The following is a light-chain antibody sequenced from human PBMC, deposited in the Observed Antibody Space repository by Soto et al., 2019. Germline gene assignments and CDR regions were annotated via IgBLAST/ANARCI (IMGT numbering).Light chain of an antibody. CDR2: LGS. V-gene: IGKV2-28*01. J-gene: IGKJ1*01. Sequence: DIVMTQSPLSLPVTPGEPASISCRSSQGLLHSNGYNYLDWYLQKPGQSPQLLIYLGSNRASGVPDRFSGSGSGTDFTLKISRVEAEDVGVYYCMQPLQSWTFGQGTKVEIK. CDR3: MQPLQSWT. CDR1: QGLLHSNGYNY.